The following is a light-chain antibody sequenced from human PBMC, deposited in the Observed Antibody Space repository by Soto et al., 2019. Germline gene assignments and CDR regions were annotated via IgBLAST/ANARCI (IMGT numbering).Light chain of an antibody. CDR2: EVS. V-gene: IGLV2-14*01. CDR3: SAYTSSSTND. Sequence: QSVLTQPASVSGSPGQSITISCTGTSSDVGAYDYVSWYQQHPGKAPKLIIFEVSNRPSGVSNRFSGSKSGNTASLTISGLQAEDEGDYYCSAYTSSSTNDFGTGTKVTVL. CDR1: SSDVGAYDY. J-gene: IGLJ1*01.